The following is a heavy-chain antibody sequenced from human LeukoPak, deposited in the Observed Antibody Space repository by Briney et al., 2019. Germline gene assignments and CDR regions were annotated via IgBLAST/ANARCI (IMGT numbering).Heavy chain of an antibody. CDR1: GYSISSGYY. CDR2: INHSGST. J-gene: IGHJ5*02. D-gene: IGHD2-15*01. V-gene: IGHV4-38-2*02. CDR3: ARRPYCSGGSCYLGHNWFDP. Sequence: SETLSLTCTVSGYSISSGYYWGWIRQPPGKGLEWIGEINHSGSTNYNPSLKSRVTISVDTSKNQFSLKLSSVTAADTAVYYCARRPYCSGGSCYLGHNWFDPWGQGTLVTVSS.